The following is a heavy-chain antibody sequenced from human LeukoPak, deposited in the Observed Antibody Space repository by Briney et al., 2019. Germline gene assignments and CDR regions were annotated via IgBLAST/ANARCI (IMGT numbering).Heavy chain of an antibody. D-gene: IGHD6-13*01. CDR2: IYYSGST. Sequence: SETLSLTCTVSGGSISSYYWSWIRQPPGKGLEWIGYIYYSGSTNYNPSLKSRVTISVDRSKNQFSLKLSSVTAADTAVYYCARAGLHSSPAEYFQHWGQGTLVTVSS. V-gene: IGHV4-59*12. CDR3: ARAGLHSSPAEYFQH. J-gene: IGHJ1*01. CDR1: GGSISSYY.